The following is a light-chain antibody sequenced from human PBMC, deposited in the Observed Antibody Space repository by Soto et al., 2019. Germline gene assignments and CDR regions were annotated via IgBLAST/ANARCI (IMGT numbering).Light chain of an antibody. CDR1: SSDVSGYNY. CDR3: SSYTSSSTLLYV. J-gene: IGLJ1*01. CDR2: DVS. Sequence: QSALTQPASVSGSPGQSITISCTGTSSDVSGYNYVSWYQQHPGKAPKLMIYDVSNRPSGVSNRFSGSKSGNTASLTISGLQAEDEAEYYCSSYTSSSTLLYVFGTGTKLIVL. V-gene: IGLV2-14*01.